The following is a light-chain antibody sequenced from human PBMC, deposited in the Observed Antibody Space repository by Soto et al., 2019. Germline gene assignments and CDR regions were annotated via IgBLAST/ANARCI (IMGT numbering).Light chain of an antibody. CDR1: SSDVGSYNR. V-gene: IGLV2-18*02. J-gene: IGLJ1*01. CDR2: EVS. Sequence: QSALTQPPYVSGSPGQSVTISCTGTSSDVGSYNRVSWYQQPPGTAPKLMIYEVSNRPSGVPDRFSGSKSGNTASLTISGLQAEDEADYYCSSFTSSSTYVFGTGTKLTVL. CDR3: SSFTSSSTYV.